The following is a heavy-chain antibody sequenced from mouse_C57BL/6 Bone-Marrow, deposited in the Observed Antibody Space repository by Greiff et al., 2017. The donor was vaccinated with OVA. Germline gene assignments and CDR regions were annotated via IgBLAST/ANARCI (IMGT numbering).Heavy chain of an antibody. V-gene: IGHV5-9*01. CDR3: ARHHYGYDLDY. J-gene: IGHJ2*01. CDR1: GFTFSSYT. CDR2: ISGGGGNT. Sequence: EVHLVESGGGLVKPGGSLKLSCAASGFTFSSYTMSWVRQTPEKRLEWVATISGGGGNTYYPDSVKGRFTISRDNAKNTLYLQMSSLRSEDTALYYCARHHYGYDLDYWGQGTTLTVSS. D-gene: IGHD2-2*01.